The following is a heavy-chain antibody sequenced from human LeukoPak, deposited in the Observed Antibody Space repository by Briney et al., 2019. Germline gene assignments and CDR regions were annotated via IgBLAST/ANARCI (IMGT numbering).Heavy chain of an antibody. CDR2: INHSGST. J-gene: IGHJ3*02. CDR3: ARTNTIVVRAFDI. CDR1: GGSFSGYY. D-gene: IGHD3-22*01. Sequence: SETLSLTCAAYGGSFSGYYWSWIPQPPGKGLEWIGEINHSGSTNYNPSLKSRVTISVDTSKNQFSLKLSSVTAADTAVYYCARTNTIVVRAFDIWGQGTMVTVSS. V-gene: IGHV4-34*01.